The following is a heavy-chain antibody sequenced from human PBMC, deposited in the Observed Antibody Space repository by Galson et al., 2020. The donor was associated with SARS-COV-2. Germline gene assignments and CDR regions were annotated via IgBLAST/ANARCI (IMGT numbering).Heavy chain of an antibody. J-gene: IGHJ4*02. D-gene: IGHD3-9*01. CDR2: TRSKAYTYAT. CDR3: TKEGLT. Sequence: GGSLRLSCATSGFTFSNSAIHWVRQPYGHGLEWVGRTRSKAYTYATAYAASVRGRFTISIDDSKSTAFLQINSLKTEDTAVYYCTKEGLTWGQGTLVAVSS. V-gene: IGHV3-73*01. CDR1: GFTFSNSA.